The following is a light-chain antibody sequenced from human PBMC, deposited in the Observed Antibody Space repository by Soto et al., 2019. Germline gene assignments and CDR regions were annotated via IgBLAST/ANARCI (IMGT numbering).Light chain of an antibody. CDR3: QQYGSSPPVYT. J-gene: IGKJ2*01. CDR2: GSS. CDR1: QSVSSSY. Sequence: EIVLTQSPGTLSLSPGERATLSCRASQSVSSSYLAWYQQKPGQAPRLLIYGSSSRATGIPDRFSGSGSGTDLTLTLSRLEPEDFAVYYCQQYGSSPPVYTFGQGTKLEIK. V-gene: IGKV3-20*01.